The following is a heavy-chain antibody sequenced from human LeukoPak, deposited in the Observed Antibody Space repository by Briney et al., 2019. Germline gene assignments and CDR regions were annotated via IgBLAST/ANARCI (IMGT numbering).Heavy chain of an antibody. CDR1: GGSISRGSYY. Sequence: SETLSLTCTVSGGSISRGSYYWGWIRQPPGKGLEWIASIYYSGSTYYNPSLKSRVTISVDTSKNQFSLKVSSLTAADTAVYYCARDGQYSSWFDPWGQGTLVTVSS. J-gene: IGHJ5*02. D-gene: IGHD6-6*01. V-gene: IGHV4-39*02. CDR2: IYYSGST. CDR3: ARDGQYSSWFDP.